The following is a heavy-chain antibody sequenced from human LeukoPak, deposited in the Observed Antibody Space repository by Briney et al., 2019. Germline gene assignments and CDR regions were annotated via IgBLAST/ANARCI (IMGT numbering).Heavy chain of an antibody. J-gene: IGHJ4*02. D-gene: IGHD3-10*01. CDR1: GFTFSSFP. Sequence: PGGSLRLSCAASGFTFSSFPMSWVRQAPGTGLEWVSIIGGNGGGTYYADSVKGRFTISRDNAKNSLYLQMNSLRAEDTAIYYCARQWFGDWGYYFDYWGQGTLVTVSS. CDR3: ARQWFGDWGYYFDY. V-gene: IGHV3-23*01. CDR2: IGGNGGGT.